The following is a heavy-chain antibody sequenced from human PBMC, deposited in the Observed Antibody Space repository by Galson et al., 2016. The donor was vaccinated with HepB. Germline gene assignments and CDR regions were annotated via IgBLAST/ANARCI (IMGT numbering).Heavy chain of an antibody. D-gene: IGHD5-12*01. CDR1: GGSISSYF. CDR2: IYYTGST. Sequence: SETLSLTCTFSGGSISSYFWSWIRQPPGKGLEWIGSIYYTGSTNYNPSLKSRVTMSIDTSKNQFSLNLSSVTASDTAVYYCARVGYSGYPDYWGQGTLVTVSS. V-gene: IGHV4-59*01. CDR3: ARVGYSGYPDY. J-gene: IGHJ4*02.